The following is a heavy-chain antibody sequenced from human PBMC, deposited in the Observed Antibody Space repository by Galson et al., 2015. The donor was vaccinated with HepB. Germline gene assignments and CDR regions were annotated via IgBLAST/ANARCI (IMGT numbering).Heavy chain of an antibody. J-gene: IGHJ6*02. CDR1: GFIVSSHY. CDR3: ARGLGTRFSNSWYFYDGMDV. Sequence: SLRLSCVPSGFIVSSHYMTWVRQTPGRGLECVSVLSGGDSTNYAHSAKGRFTISRDNSKNTVYLQMNSLGAGDSALYYCARGLGTRFSNSWYFYDGMDVWGQGTTVIVSS. CDR2: LSGGDST. D-gene: IGHD2/OR15-2a*01. V-gene: IGHV3-66*01.